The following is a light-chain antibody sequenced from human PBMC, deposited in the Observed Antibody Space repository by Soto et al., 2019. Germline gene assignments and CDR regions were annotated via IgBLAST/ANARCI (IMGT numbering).Light chain of an antibody. CDR1: QSISSY. CDR3: QQSYRTPRT. Sequence: DIPMTQSPSSLSASVGDRVTITCRASQSISSYLNWYQQKPGKAPKLLIYAASSLQSGVPSRFSGSGSGTDFTLTISSLQPEDIATYYCQQSYRTPRTF. J-gene: IGKJ1*01. CDR2: AAS. V-gene: IGKV1-39*01.